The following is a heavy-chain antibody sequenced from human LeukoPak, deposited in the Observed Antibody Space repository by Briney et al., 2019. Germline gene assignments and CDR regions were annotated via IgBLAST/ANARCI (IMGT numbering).Heavy chain of an antibody. CDR3: AKDLRFLEWSIFDYMDV. J-gene: IGHJ6*03. CDR2: IRYDGSNK. D-gene: IGHD3-3*01. Sequence: AGGSLRLSCAASGFTFSSYGMHWVRQAPGKGLEWVAFIRYDGSNKYYADSVKGRFTISRDNSKNTLYLQMNSLRAEDTAVYYCAKDLRFLEWSIFDYMDVWGKGTTVTVSS. CDR1: GFTFSSYG. V-gene: IGHV3-30*02.